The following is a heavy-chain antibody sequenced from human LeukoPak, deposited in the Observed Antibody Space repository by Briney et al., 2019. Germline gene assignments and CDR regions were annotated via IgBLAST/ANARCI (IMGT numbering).Heavy chain of an antibody. J-gene: IGHJ4*02. CDR1: GFTFSDYY. CDR3: ARDPRIVVVTAYFDY. V-gene: IGHV3-11*01. D-gene: IGHD2-21*02. Sequence: GGSLRLSCAASGFTFSDYYMSWIRQAPGKGLEWVSYISSSGSTIYYADSVKGRFTISRDNAKNSLYLQMNSLRAEDTAVYYCARDPRIVVVTAYFDYWGQGTLVTVSS. CDR2: ISSSGSTI.